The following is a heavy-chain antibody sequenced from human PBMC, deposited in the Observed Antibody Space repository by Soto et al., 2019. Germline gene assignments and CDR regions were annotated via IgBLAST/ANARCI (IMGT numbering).Heavy chain of an antibody. V-gene: IGHV3-74*01. CDR1: AFTLSGNW. J-gene: IGHJ4*02. Sequence: GGSLRLSWAASAFTLSGNWMPWVRQARRKGLTCVSRINTDGSYTHSADSLEGRFTISKDNARNTLCLQMNSLRIEHTPMYYCTRARDAMKSTACRDQRCLVTVSS. D-gene: IGHD2-2*01. CDR3: TRARDAMKSTAC. CDR2: INTDGSYT.